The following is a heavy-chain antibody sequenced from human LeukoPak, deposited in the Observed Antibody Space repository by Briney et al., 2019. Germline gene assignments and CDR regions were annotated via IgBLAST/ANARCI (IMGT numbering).Heavy chain of an antibody. D-gene: IGHD3-9*01. CDR1: GGSISSYY. J-gene: IGHJ4*02. CDR3: ARVSPRGDILPNYFDY. Sequence: TSETLSLTCTVSGGSISSYYWSWIRQPPGKGLEWIGYIYYSGSTNYNPSLKSRVTISVDTSKNQFSLKLSSVTAADTAVYYCARVSPRGDILPNYFDYWGQGTLVTVSS. V-gene: IGHV4-59*01. CDR2: IYYSGST.